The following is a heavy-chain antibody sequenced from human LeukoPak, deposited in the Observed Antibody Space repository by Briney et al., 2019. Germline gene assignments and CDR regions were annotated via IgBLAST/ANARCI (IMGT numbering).Heavy chain of an antibody. D-gene: IGHD6-13*01. CDR1: GGSISSYY. CDR2: IYYSGST. J-gene: IGHJ4*02. V-gene: IGHV4-59*01. CDR3: ARVGIAAAGSEFDY. Sequence: PSETLSPTCTVSGGSISSYYWSWIRQPPGKGLEWIGYIYYSGSTNYNPSLKSRVTISVDTSKNQFSLKLSSVTAADTAVYYCARVGIAAAGSEFDYWGQGTLVTVSS.